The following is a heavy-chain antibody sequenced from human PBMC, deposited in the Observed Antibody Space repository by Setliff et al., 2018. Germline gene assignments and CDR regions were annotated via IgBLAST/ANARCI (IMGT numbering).Heavy chain of an antibody. CDR3: ARERIYDGLNYNGMDV. D-gene: IGHD3-3*01. V-gene: IGHV1-18*01. CDR1: GYIFRSYG. CDR2: ISSYNGHT. J-gene: IGHJ6*01. Sequence: ASVKVSCKSSGYIFRSYGLSWVRQAPGQGLEWMGWISSYNGHTNYAPKVQGRVTMTTDTSTGTASMELRSLRSDDTAVYYCARERIYDGLNYNGMDVWGQGTAVTVSS.